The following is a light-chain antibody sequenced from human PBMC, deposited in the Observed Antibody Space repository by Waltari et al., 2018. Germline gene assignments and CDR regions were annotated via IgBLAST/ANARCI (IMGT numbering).Light chain of an antibody. Sequence: SVLYSSNNKNYLAWYQQKPGQPPKLLIYWASTRESGVTDRFSGSVSGTDFTLTISSLQAEDVAVYYCQHYYSPPWTFGQGTKVEIK. V-gene: IGKV4-1*01. CDR1: SVLYSSNNKNY. CDR2: WAS. CDR3: QHYYSPPWT. J-gene: IGKJ1*01.